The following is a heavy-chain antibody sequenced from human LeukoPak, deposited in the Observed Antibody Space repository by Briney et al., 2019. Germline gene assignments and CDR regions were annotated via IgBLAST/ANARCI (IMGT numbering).Heavy chain of an antibody. Sequence: ASVKVSCKASGYTLTGYYMHWVRQAPGQGLEWMGWINPNSGGTNYAQKFQGRVTMTRDTSISTAYMELSRLRSDDTAVYYCARERIVVVPAAIHYYYYYGMDVWGQGTTVTVSS. CDR2: INPNSGGT. CDR1: GYTLTGYY. CDR3: ARERIVVVPAAIHYYYYYGMDV. V-gene: IGHV1-2*02. D-gene: IGHD2-2*02. J-gene: IGHJ6*02.